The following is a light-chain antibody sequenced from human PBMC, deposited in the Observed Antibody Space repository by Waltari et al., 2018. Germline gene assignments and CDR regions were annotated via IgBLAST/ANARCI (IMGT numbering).Light chain of an antibody. CDR2: KAS. J-gene: IGKJ1*01. CDR1: RNIRTW. Sequence: DIPMTQSPSTLSAPVAGRVTIPCRASRNIRTWLAWYQQKPGKAPKLLIHKASTLDSGVPSRFSGSGYGTEFTLTISSLQPDDSATYYCQQYESYRTFGQGTKVEVK. V-gene: IGKV1-5*03. CDR3: QQYESYRT.